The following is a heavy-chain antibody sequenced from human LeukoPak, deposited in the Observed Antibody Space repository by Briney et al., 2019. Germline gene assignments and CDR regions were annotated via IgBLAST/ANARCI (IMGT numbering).Heavy chain of an antibody. CDR2: ISPTGSTT. Sequence: GGSLRLSCIASGFSFSGHWMHWARQLPGKGLVWVSRISPTGSTTSYADSVKGRFTVSRDSAKNTLYLQVNNLGAEDTAVYYCARGPNSNWSGLDFWGQGTLLTVSS. J-gene: IGHJ4*02. CDR3: ARGPNSNWSGLDF. D-gene: IGHD6-6*01. CDR1: GFSFSGHW. V-gene: IGHV3-74*01.